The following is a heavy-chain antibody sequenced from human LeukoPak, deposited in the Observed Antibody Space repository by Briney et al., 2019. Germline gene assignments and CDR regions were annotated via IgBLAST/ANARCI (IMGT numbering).Heavy chain of an antibody. CDR3: ARVGSGNYSRFDY. V-gene: IGHV4-39*07. D-gene: IGHD1-26*01. Sequence: SETLSLTCTVSGGSISSGSYYWGWIRQPPGKGLEWIGSLYYSGSTYYNPSLQSRITTSVDTSKNQFSLKLNSVTAADTAVYYCARVGSGNYSRFDYWGQGTLVTVSS. CDR2: LYYSGST. J-gene: IGHJ4*02. CDR1: GGSISSGSYY.